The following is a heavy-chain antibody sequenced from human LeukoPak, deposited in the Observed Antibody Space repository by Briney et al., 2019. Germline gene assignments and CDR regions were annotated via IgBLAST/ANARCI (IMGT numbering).Heavy chain of an antibody. Sequence: GGSLSLSCAASGFSFSTSTMHWVRQAPGKGLEWVAAVSSDGSHTYYADSVKGRFTISRDNSKNTLYLLLNSVRLEDAAVYSCSTELTGNTFDYCGQGTLVTVSS. CDR2: VSSDGSHT. D-gene: IGHD1-26*01. CDR3: STELTGNTFDY. J-gene: IGHJ4*02. CDR1: GFSFSTST. V-gene: IGHV3-30*04.